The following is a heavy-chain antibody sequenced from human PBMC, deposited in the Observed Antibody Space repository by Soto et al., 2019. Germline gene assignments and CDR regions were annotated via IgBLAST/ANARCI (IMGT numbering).Heavy chain of an antibody. J-gene: IGHJ6*02. D-gene: IGHD3-3*01. CDR3: ARSLAPITIFGVVMGYGMDV. Sequence: QVTLKESGPVLVKPTETLTLTCTVSGFSLSNARMGVSWIRQPPGKALEWLAHIFSTDEKSYSTSLKSRLTTSKDTAKSQVVLTMTNMDPVDTATYYCARSLAPITIFGVVMGYGMDVWGQGTTVTVSS. CDR2: IFSTDEK. V-gene: IGHV2-26*01. CDR1: GFSLSNARMG.